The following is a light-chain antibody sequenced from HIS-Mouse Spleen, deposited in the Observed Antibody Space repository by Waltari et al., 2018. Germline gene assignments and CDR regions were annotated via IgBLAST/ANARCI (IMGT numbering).Light chain of an antibody. CDR2: DDS. V-gene: IGLV3-21*03. Sequence: SYVLTQPPSVSVAPGKTARITCGGNHIGSKSVNWYQQKPGQAPVLVVYDDSDRPSGSPGRFSGSNSGNTATLTISRVEAGDEADYYCQVWDSSSDHVVFGGGTKLTVL. J-gene: IGLJ2*01. CDR1: HIGSKS. CDR3: QVWDSSSDHVV.